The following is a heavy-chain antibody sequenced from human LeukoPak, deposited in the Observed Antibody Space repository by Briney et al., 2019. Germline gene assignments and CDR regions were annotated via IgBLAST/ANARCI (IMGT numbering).Heavy chain of an antibody. CDR3: TKVGNYYGSGSYSDY. Sequence: GGSLRLSCAASGFTFSSYEMNWVRQAPGKGLEWVSYISSSGSTIYYADSVKGRFTISRDNSKNTLYLQMNSLRGDDTAVYYCTKVGNYYGSGSYSDYWGQGTLVTVSS. CDR2: ISSSGSTI. V-gene: IGHV3-48*03. J-gene: IGHJ4*02. CDR1: GFTFSSYE. D-gene: IGHD3-10*01.